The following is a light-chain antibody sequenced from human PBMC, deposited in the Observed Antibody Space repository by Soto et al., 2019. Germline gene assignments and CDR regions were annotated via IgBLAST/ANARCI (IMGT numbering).Light chain of an antibody. Sequence: QSALTHPASVSGSPGQSITISCTGTSSDVGGYNYVSWYQQHPGKAPKLMIYDVSNRPSGVSNRFSGSKSGNTASLTISGLQAEDEADYYSSSYTSSSTLGVVGTGTKLTVL. V-gene: IGLV2-14*01. CDR3: SSYTSSSTLGV. CDR2: DVS. J-gene: IGLJ1*01. CDR1: SSDVGGYNY.